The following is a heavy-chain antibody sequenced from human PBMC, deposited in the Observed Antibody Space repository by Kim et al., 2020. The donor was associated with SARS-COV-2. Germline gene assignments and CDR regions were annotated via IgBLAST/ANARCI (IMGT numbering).Heavy chain of an antibody. J-gene: IGHJ3*02. CDR1: GGSISSSGYY. CDR3: ARGALRKYYYDSFGYRNDAFDI. D-gene: IGHD3-22*01. CDR2: IYYSGST. Sequence: SETLSLTCTVSGGSISSSGYYWGWIRQPPGKGLEWIGSIYYSGSTYYNPSLKSRVTISVDTSKNQFSLKLSSVTAADTAVYYCARGALRKYYYDSFGYRNDAFDIWGQGTMVTVSS. V-gene: IGHV4-39*01.